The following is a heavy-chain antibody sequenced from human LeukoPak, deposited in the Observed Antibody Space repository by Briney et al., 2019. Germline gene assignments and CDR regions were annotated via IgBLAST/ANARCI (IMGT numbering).Heavy chain of an antibody. J-gene: IGHJ4*02. CDR1: GYSISSGYY. CDR3: ARDRTWEPLDY. CDR2: IYHSGST. V-gene: IGHV4-38-2*02. D-gene: IGHD1-14*01. Sequence: PSETLSLTCTVSGYSISSGYYWGWIRPPPGKGLEWIGSIYHSGSTYYNPSLKSRVTISVDTSKNQFSLKLSSVTAADTAVYYCARDRTWEPLDYWGQGTLVTVSS.